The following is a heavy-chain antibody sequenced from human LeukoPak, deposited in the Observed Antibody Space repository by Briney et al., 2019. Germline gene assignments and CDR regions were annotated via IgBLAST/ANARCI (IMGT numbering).Heavy chain of an antibody. CDR1: GFPFDNYA. V-gene: IGHV3-23*01. Sequence: PGGSLRLSCAASGFPFDNYAMHWVRQAPGKGLEWVSSISGSGATTYYADSVKGRFTISRDNAKNSLYLQMNSLRAEDTAVYYCAELGITMIGGVWGKGTTVTISS. CDR2: ISGSGATT. CDR3: AELGITMIGGV. J-gene: IGHJ6*04. D-gene: IGHD3-10*02.